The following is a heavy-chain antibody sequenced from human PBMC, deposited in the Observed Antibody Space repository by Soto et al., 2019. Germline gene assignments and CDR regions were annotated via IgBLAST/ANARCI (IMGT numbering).Heavy chain of an antibody. D-gene: IGHD5-12*01. CDR3: ARDRIDTFVDIVATPTNWFDP. V-gene: IGHV4-61*01. CDR1: GGSVSSSSHY. Sequence: KASETLSLTCTVSGGSVSSSSHYWSWIRQPPGKGLEWIAYIYHTGSTSYNPSLKSRVTISVDMSKNQFSLRLDSVTAADTAVYYCARDRIDTFVDIVATPTNWFDPWGQGTLVTVSS. CDR2: IYHTGST. J-gene: IGHJ5*02.